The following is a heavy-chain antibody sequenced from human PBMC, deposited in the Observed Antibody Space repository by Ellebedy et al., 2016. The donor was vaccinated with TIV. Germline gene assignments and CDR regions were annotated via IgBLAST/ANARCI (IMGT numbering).Heavy chain of an antibody. V-gene: IGHV4-38-2*02. D-gene: IGHD2-21*02. CDR3: AREYCGGDCYDVGIYGMDV. CDR1: GYSISSGYY. CDR2: IYHSGST. Sequence: GSLRLXXTVSGYSISSGYYWGWIRQPPGKGLEWIGSIYHSGSTYYNPSLKSRVTISVDTSKNQFSLKLSSVTAADTAVYYCAREYCGGDCYDVGIYGMDVWGQGTTVTVSS. J-gene: IGHJ6*02.